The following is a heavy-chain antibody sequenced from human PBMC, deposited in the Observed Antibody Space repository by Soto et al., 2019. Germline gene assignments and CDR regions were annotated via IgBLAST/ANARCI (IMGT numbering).Heavy chain of an antibody. CDR1: GFSFGSYW. Sequence: GGSLRLSCAVSGFSFGSYWMSWVRQAPGKGLEWLASIKDDGSERYYLDSVKGRFTISRDNAKDSLSLQMNSLRGEDTAFYYCARDVGPVTIFGEALSGYFDFWGQGTLVTVSS. V-gene: IGHV3-7*03. J-gene: IGHJ4*02. D-gene: IGHD3-3*01. CDR3: ARDVGPVTIFGEALSGYFDF. CDR2: IKDDGSER.